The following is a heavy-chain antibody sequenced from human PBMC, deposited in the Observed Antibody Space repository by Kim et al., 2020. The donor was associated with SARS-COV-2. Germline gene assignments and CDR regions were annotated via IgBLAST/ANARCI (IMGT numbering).Heavy chain of an antibody. CDR2: IYTSGST. D-gene: IGHD2-2*01. J-gene: IGHJ4*02. V-gene: IGHV4-4*07. CDR1: GGSISSYY. CDR3: ARDHGGSPHPYHEN. Sequence: SGTLSLTCTVSGGSISSYYWSWIRQPAGKGLEWIGRIYTSGSTNYNPSLKSRVTMSVDTSKNQFSLKLSSVTAADTAVYYCARDHGGSPHPYHENWGQGTLVTVSS.